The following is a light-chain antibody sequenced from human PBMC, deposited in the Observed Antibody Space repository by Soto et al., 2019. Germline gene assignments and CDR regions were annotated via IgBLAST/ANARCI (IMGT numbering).Light chain of an antibody. J-gene: IGKJ4*01. V-gene: IGKV3-11*01. CDR1: QSVSNF. Sequence: EIVLTQSPATLSLSPGERATLSCRASQSVSNFLAWYQQKPGLAPRLLIYDASNRATGIPARFSGSGSGTEFTLTISSLQSEDFAVYYCQQYNNWPFFGGGTKVDIK. CDR3: QQYNNWPF. CDR2: DAS.